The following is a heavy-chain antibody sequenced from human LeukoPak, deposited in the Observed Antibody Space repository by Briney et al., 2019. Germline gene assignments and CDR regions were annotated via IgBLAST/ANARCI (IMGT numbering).Heavy chain of an antibody. J-gene: IGHJ3*02. CDR2: IYYSGST. CDR1: GGSISSGGYS. V-gene: IGHV4-30-4*07. CDR3: TRAPWAYGNYVHAFDI. D-gene: IGHD4-11*01. Sequence: SETLSLTCAVSGGSISSGGYSWSWIRQPPGKGLEWIGYIYYSGSTYYNPSLKSRVTISVDTSKNQFSLKLSSVPAADTALYYCTRAPWAYGNYVHAFDIWGQGTMVTVSS.